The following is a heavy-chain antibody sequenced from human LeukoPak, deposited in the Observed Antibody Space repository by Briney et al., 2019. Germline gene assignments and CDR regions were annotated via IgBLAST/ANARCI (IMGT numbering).Heavy chain of an antibody. CDR3: AIRWESVVVPAAMDPANDY. Sequence: GESLKISCKGSGYSFTSYWISWVRQMPGKGLGWMGRIDPSDSYTNYSPSFQGHVTISADKSISTAYLQWSSLKASDTAMYYCAIRWESVVVPAAMDPANDYWGQGTLVTVSS. CDR1: GYSFTSYW. V-gene: IGHV5-10-1*01. CDR2: IDPSDSYT. J-gene: IGHJ4*02. D-gene: IGHD2-2*01.